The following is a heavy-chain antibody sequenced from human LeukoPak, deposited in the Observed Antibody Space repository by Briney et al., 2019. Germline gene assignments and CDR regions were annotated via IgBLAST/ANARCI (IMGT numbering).Heavy chain of an antibody. V-gene: IGHV4-4*02. CDR2: IYHSGST. CDR1: GGSISSSNW. J-gene: IGHJ3*02. Sequence: SETLSLTYAVSGGSISSSNWWSWVRQPPGKGLEWIGEIYHSGSTNYNPSLKSRVTISVDKSKNQFSLKLSSVTAADTAVYYCARLQYNTAMVKIPFDIWGQGTMVTVSS. CDR3: ARLQYNTAMVKIPFDI. D-gene: IGHD5-18*01.